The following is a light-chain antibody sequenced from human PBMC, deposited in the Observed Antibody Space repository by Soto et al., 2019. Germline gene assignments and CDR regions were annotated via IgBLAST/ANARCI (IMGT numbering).Light chain of an antibody. Sequence: DSVLTQSPATLSLSQGERATLSCGASQTISTNYLAWYQQKPGQAPRLLIYGASSRATGIPDRFSGSGSGTDFTLTISRLEPEDFAVYYCHQYDSWTFGQGTKVDIK. CDR1: QTISTNY. CDR2: GAS. J-gene: IGKJ1*01. V-gene: IGKV3-20*01. CDR3: HQYDSWT.